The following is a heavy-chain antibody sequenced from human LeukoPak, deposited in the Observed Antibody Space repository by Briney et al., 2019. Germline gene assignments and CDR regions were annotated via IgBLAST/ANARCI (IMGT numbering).Heavy chain of an antibody. V-gene: IGHV3-11*01. CDR2: ISSSGRLM. J-gene: IGHJ6*02. CDR1: GFTFSEYY. D-gene: IGHD1-20*01. CDR3: ARDTNNGLDV. Sequence: GGSLRLSCAASGFTFSEYYINWIRQAPGKGLEWVSHISSSGRLMQYTDSVRGRFTITRDNAQNFMSLQMNNLKPEDTAVYYCARDTNNGLDVWGRGTTVTVS.